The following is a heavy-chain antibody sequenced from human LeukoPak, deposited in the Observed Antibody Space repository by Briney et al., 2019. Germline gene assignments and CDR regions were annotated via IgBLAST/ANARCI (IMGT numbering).Heavy chain of an antibody. V-gene: IGHV4-34*01. CDR1: GGSFSGYY. CDR3: ARGLRGYCSGGSCYPRAYYFDY. D-gene: IGHD2-15*01. J-gene: IGHJ4*02. Sequence: SETLSLTCAVYGGSFSGYYWSWIRQPPGKGLEWIGEINHSGSTNYNPSLKSRVAISVDTSKNQFSLKLSSVTAADTAVYYCARGLRGYCSGGSCYPRAYYFDYWGQGTQVTVSS. CDR2: INHSGST.